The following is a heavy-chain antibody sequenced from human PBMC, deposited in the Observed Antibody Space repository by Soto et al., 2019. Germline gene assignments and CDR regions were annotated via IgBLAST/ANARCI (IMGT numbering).Heavy chain of an antibody. J-gene: IGHJ3*01. CDR1: GFSVSTNF. CDR3: ARQCDGDCSNAFPL. V-gene: IGHV3-66*04. D-gene: IGHD2-21*01. Sequence: EEQLVESGGGLVRPGGSLRLSCAVSGFSVSTNFMNWVRQAPGREPQWVAVLYPGPGTYYADSVQGRFIISRGDSTNTLFLHLTNMRAEDTAVYYCARQCDGDCSNAFPLWGQGTMVTVSS. CDR2: LYPGPGT.